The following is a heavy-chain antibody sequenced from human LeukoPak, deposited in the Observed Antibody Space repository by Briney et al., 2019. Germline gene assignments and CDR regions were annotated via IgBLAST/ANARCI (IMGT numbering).Heavy chain of an antibody. CDR3: ARMSIAARRFDY. CDR2: INPNSGGT. J-gene: IGHJ4*02. Sequence: ASVKVSCKASGYTFTGYYMHWVRQAPGQGLEWMGRINPNSGGTNYAQKFQGRVTMTRDASISTAYMELSRLRSDDTAVYCCARMSIAARRFDYWGQGTLVTVSS. V-gene: IGHV1-2*06. D-gene: IGHD6-6*01. CDR1: GYTFTGYY.